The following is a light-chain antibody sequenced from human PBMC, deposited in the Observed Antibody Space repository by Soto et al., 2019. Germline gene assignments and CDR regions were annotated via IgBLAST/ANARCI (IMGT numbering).Light chain of an antibody. CDR3: CSYAGSTLWV. Sequence: QSVLTQPASVSGSPGQSITISCTGTSSDVGSYNLVSWYQQHPGKAPKLMIYEGSKRPSGVSNRFSGSKSGNTASLTISGLQAEDEADYYCCSYAGSTLWVFGTGTKLTVL. CDR1: SSDVGSYNL. CDR2: EGS. V-gene: IGLV2-23*01. J-gene: IGLJ1*01.